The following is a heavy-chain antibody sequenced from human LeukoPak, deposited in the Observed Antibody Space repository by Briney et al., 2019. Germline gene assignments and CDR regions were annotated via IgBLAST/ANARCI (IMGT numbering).Heavy chain of an antibody. CDR1: GFTFSSWG. CDR2: IWYDGSNK. Sequence: GSLRLSCAASGFTFSSWGMHWARQAPAKGLEWVAVIWYDGSNKYYADSVKGRFTISRDNSKNTLYLQMNSLRAEDTAVYYCARYGSGKNFDYWGQGTLVTVSS. V-gene: IGHV3-33*01. CDR3: ARYGSGKNFDY. J-gene: IGHJ4*02. D-gene: IGHD3-10*01.